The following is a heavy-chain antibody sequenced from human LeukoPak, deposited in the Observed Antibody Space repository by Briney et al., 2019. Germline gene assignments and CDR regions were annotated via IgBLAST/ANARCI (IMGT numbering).Heavy chain of an antibody. CDR2: ISSSSSTI. CDR1: GFTFGSYT. Sequence: GGSLRLSCAASGFTFGSYTMNWVRQAPGKGLEWVSYISSSSSTIYYADSVKGRFTISRDNAKNSLYLQMNSLRAEGTAVYYCARGWDTAMVSSKHFDYWGQGTLVTVSS. V-gene: IGHV3-48*01. D-gene: IGHD5-18*01. J-gene: IGHJ4*02. CDR3: ARGWDTAMVSSKHFDY.